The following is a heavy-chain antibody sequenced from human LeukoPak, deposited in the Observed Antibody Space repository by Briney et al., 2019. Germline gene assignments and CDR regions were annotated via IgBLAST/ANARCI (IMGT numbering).Heavy chain of an antibody. CDR2: ISSSSSYT. V-gene: IGHV3-11*06. Sequence: PGGSLRLTCAASGFTFSDYYMSWIRQAPGKGLEWVSYISSSSSYTNYADSVKGRFTISRDNAKNSLYLQMNSLRAEDTAVYYYARGLVGEGEFDPWGQGTLVTVSS. D-gene: IGHD1-26*01. CDR1: GFTFSDYY. J-gene: IGHJ5*02. CDR3: ARGLVGEGEFDP.